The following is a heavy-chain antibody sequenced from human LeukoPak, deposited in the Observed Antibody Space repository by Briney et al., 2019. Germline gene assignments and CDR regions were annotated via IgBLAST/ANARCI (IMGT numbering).Heavy chain of an antibody. CDR1: GYTFTGYY. CDR2: INPDSGGT. CDR3: GRDFRDSLDY. Sequence: ASVKVSCKASGYTFTGYYMHWVRQAPGQGLEWMGWINPDSGGTNFAQKFQGRVTMTRDTSINTAYMELSRLRSDDTAVYYCGRDFRDSLDYWGQGTLVTVAS. V-gene: IGHV1-2*02. J-gene: IGHJ4*02.